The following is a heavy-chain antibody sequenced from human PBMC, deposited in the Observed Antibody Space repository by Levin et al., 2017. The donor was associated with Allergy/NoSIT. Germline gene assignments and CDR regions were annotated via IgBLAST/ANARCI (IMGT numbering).Heavy chain of an antibody. CDR1: GASTSNDDW. Sequence: SETLSLTCAVSGASTSNDDWWNWVRQSPGKGLAWIGEIYHGGTVNYNPSLKSRVLISLDKSKNQFSLILTSVTASDTAVYYCARDHETSGSGYCDLWGRGTLVTVSS. V-gene: IGHV4-4*02. CDR2: IYHGGTV. D-gene: IGHD3-10*01. J-gene: IGHJ2*01. CDR3: ARDHETSGSGYCDL.